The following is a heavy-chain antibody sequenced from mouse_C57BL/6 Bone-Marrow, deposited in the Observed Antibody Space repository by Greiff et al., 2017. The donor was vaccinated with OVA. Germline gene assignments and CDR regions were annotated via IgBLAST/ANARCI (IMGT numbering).Heavy chain of an antibody. CDR3: ARDSLYYGSSYWYFDV. D-gene: IGHD1-1*01. Sequence: EVKLQESGPGLVKPSQSLSLTCSVTGYSITSGYYWNWIRQFPGNKLEWMGYISYDGSNNYNPSLKNRISITRDTSKNQFFLKLNSVTTEETATYYCARDSLYYGSSYWYFDVWGTGTTVTVSS. J-gene: IGHJ1*03. CDR1: GYSITSGYY. CDR2: ISYDGSN. V-gene: IGHV3-6*01.